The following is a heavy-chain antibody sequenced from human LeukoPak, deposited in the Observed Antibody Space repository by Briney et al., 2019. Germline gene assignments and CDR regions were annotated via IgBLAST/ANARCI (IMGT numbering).Heavy chain of an antibody. Sequence: GGSLRLSCAASGFTFSSYSMNWVRQAPGKGLEWVSSISSTSSYIYYAASVKGRFTIFRDNAKNSLYLQMNSLRAEDTAVYYCARDPLKRAFDIWGQGTMVTVSS. CDR1: GFTFSSYS. V-gene: IGHV3-21*01. CDR3: ARDPLKRAFDI. J-gene: IGHJ3*02. CDR2: ISSTSSYI.